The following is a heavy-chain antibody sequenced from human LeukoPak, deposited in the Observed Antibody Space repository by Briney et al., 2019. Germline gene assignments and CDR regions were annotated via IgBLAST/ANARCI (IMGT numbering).Heavy chain of an antibody. CDR3: ARAESPRGYSYGYSGY. Sequence: GGSLRLSCAASGFTFSSYSMNWVRQAPGKGLEWVSYISSSSSTIYYADSVKGRFTISRDNAKNSLYLQMNSLRAEDTAVYYCARAESPRGYSYGYSGYWGQGTLVTVSS. V-gene: IGHV3-48*01. J-gene: IGHJ4*02. CDR1: GFTFSSYS. D-gene: IGHD5-18*01. CDR2: ISSSSSTI.